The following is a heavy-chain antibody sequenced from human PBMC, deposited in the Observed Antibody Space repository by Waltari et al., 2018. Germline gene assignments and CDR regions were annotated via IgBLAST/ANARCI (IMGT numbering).Heavy chain of an antibody. J-gene: IGHJ5*01. Sequence: QVHLQESGPGLVKPSETLSLTCTVSNGSLNNHYWSWIRQPPGKRMEWIGWINQITGDTNYNPSLESRVIISSDISKNQFSLKWTAVTAADTAIYYCAREGSLYSSTGGWIGPWGQGMLVTVSS. CDR3: AREGSLYSSTGGWIGP. V-gene: IGHV4-59*11. D-gene: IGHD2-2*01. CDR1: NGSLNNHY. CDR2: INQITGDT.